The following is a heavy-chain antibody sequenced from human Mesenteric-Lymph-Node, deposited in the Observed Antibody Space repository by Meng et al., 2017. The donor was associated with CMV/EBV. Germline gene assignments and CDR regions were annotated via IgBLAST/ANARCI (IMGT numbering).Heavy chain of an antibody. CDR1: GYSISSGYY. V-gene: IGHV4-38-2*02. CDR3: AGTNYDFWSGSDNDP. Sequence: SETLSLTCTVSGYSISSGYYWGWIRQPPGKGLEWIGSVYHSGSTYYNPSLKSRVTISVDTSKNQFSLKLSSVTAADTAVYYCAGTNYDFWSGSDNDPWGQGTLVTVSS. CDR2: VYHSGST. J-gene: IGHJ5*02. D-gene: IGHD3-3*01.